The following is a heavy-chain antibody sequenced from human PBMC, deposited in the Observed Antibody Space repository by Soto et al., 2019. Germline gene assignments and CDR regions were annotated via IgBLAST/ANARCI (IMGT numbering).Heavy chain of an antibody. J-gene: IGHJ4*02. CDR1: GFTFSSYA. V-gene: IGHV3-64D*08. D-gene: IGHD3-3*01. Sequence: GGSLRLSCSASGFTFSSYAMHWVRQAPGKGLEYVSAISSNGGSTYYADSVKGRFTISRDNSKNTLYLQMSSLRAEDTAVYYCVKGGDFWSGYYSGYFDYWGQGTLVTVSS. CDR3: VKGGDFWSGYYSGYFDY. CDR2: ISSNGGST.